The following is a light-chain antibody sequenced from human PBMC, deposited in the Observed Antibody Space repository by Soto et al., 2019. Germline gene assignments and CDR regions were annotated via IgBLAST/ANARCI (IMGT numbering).Light chain of an antibody. CDR1: QSISSSF. V-gene: IGKV3-20*01. Sequence: EIVLTQSPATLSLSPGERATLSCRASQSISSSFLAWYQQKPGQAPRLLISGASSRATGIPDRFSGSGSGTDFTLTINRLEPEDFAVYYCQQYHDTGTFGQGTKVDIK. CDR3: QQYHDTGT. CDR2: GAS. J-gene: IGKJ1*01.